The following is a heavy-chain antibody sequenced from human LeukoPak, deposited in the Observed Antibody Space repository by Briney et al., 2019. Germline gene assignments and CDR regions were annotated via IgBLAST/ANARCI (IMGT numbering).Heavy chain of an antibody. D-gene: IGHD3-3*01. J-gene: IGHJ4*02. CDR1: RFTFRSYE. V-gene: IGHV3-48*03. Sequence: GGSLRLSCAASRFTFRSYEVNWVRQAPGKGLERVSYISSSGSTIYYADSVKGRFTISRDNAKNSLYLQMNSLRAEDTAVYYCARDQELEWLQSFDYWGQGTLVTVSS. CDR3: ARDQELEWLQSFDY. CDR2: ISSSGSTI.